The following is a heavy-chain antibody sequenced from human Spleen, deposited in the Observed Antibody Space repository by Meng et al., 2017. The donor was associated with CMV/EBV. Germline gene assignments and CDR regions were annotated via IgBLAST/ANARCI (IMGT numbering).Heavy chain of an antibody. D-gene: IGHD3-3*01. Sequence: GESLKISCAASGFTFSSYGMHWVRQAPGKGLEWVAVIWHDGSNKYYADSVKGRFTISRDNSKNTLYLQMNSLKTEDTAVYYCTTASYDFRMDVWGQGTTVTVSS. V-gene: IGHV3-33*01. J-gene: IGHJ6*02. CDR3: TTASYDFRMDV. CDR1: GFTFSSYG. CDR2: IWHDGSNK.